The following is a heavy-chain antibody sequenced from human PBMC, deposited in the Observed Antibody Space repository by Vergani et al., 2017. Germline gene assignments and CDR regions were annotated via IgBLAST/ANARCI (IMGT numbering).Heavy chain of an antibody. Sequence: QVQLVQSGAEVKTPGASVKVSCKASGYTFTSYGISWVRQAPGQGLEWMGWISAYNGNTNYAQKLQGRVTMTTDTSTSTAYMELRSLRSDDTAVYYCARRRDDSSGYYRSDDAFDIWGQGTMVTVSS. CDR1: GYTFTSYG. CDR2: ISAYNGNT. CDR3: ARRRDDSSGYYRSDDAFDI. V-gene: IGHV1-18*01. D-gene: IGHD3-22*01. J-gene: IGHJ3*02.